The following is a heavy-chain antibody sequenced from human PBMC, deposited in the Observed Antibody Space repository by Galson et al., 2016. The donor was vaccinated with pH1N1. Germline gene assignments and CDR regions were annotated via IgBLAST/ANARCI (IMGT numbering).Heavy chain of an antibody. CDR2: INPYSGDT. CDR1: GYTFTFTGYF. V-gene: IGHV1-2*06. J-gene: IGHJ6*02. Sequence: SVKVSCKASGYTFTFTGYFIHWVRQAPGQGLEFEWMGRINPYSGDTDFAQNFQGRVTMTRDTSIGTAYMEVSRLTSDDTAIYYCARDVAPPGHYAMDVWGQGSQVTVSS. CDR3: ARDVAPPGHYAMDV.